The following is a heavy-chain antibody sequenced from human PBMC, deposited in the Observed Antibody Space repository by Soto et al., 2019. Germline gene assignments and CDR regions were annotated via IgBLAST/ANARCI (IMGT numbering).Heavy chain of an antibody. V-gene: IGHV3-23*01. CDR1: GFTFSSYA. CDR2: ISGSGVST. CDR3: AKVRERIATRSIDY. D-gene: IGHD6-6*01. J-gene: IGHJ4*02. Sequence: EVQLLESGGGLVQPGGSLRLSCAASGFTFSSYAMSWVRQAPGKGLEWVSGISGSGVSTSYADSVKGRFTISRDNYKNTLYLQMNSLRAEDTAVYYCAKVRERIATRSIDYWGQGTLVTVSS.